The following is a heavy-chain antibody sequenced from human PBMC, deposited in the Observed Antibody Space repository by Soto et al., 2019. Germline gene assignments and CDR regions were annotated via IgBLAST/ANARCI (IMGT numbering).Heavy chain of an antibody. CDR1: GYTFTGYY. CDR2: INPNSGGT. D-gene: IGHD3-22*01. J-gene: IGHJ6*02. Sequence: ASVKVSCKASGYTFTGYYMHWVRQAPGQGLEWMGWINPNSGGTNYAQKFQGWVTMTRDTSISTAYIELSRLRSDDTAVYYFARGGYYYDSSGSLDVWGQGTTVTVSS. V-gene: IGHV1-2*04. CDR3: ARGGYYYDSSGSLDV.